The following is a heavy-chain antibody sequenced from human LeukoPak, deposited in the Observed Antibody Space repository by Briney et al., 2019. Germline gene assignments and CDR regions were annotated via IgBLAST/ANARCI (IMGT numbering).Heavy chain of an antibody. V-gene: IGHV3-74*01. CDR1: EFNFFSYG. J-gene: IGHJ4*01. D-gene: IGHD2-21*02. CDR3: ARELPREVTLDY. Sequence: GGSLRLSCVASEFNFFSYGMQWVRQAPRKGLGWVSRIFADGSTTSYADSVKGRFTISRDNAKNTLYLQMNSLRAEDTAVYYCARELPREVTLDYWGQGTLVTVSP. CDR2: IFADGSTT.